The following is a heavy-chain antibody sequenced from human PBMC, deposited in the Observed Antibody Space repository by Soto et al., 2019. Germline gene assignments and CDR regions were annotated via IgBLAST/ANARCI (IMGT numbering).Heavy chain of an antibody. CDR2: ISSRGDT. V-gene: IGHV3-21*01. CDR3: AREETPWPLAYGLDV. Sequence: PGGSLRLSCAASGFSFSTYSMNWVRQAPGKGLEWVSSISSRGDTYYADSVKGRFTISRDNAKNSVSLQMDSLRAEDAAVYYCAREETPWPLAYGLDVWGQGTTVTVSS. CDR1: GFSFSTYS. D-gene: IGHD2-15*01. J-gene: IGHJ6*02.